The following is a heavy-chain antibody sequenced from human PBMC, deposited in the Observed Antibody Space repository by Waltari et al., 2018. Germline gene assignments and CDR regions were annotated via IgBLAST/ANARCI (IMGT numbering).Heavy chain of an antibody. CDR1: GFHFGGFS. J-gene: IGHJ5*02. CDR2: IRSKTYGETR. Sequence: QLVESGGGSIQAGGSLTLSCTTSGFHFGGFSLRWFRQAPGKGLEWVGFIRSKTYGETREYAATVKRRFTISRDDSKGIAYLQMNNLKVEDTAVYYCSREQNFEIINWFDPWGPGTLVTVSS. V-gene: IGHV3-49*03. D-gene: IGHD3-9*01. CDR3: SREQNFEIINWFDP.